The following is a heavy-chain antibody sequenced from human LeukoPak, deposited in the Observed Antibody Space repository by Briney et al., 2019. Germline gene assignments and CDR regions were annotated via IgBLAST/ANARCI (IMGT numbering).Heavy chain of an antibody. J-gene: IGHJ4*02. V-gene: IGHV1-3*02. CDR1: GYTFSSHA. D-gene: IGHD2-2*01. CDR2: SNGGNGDT. CDR3: VRGSSASWIFDY. Sequence: GASVKVSCKASGYTFSSHAIHCVRQAPGQRPEWMGWSNGGNGDTEYSQQFQGRVTITRDTSASIAYMELSGLTSGDVGIYYYVRGSSASWIFDYWGQGTLVTVSS.